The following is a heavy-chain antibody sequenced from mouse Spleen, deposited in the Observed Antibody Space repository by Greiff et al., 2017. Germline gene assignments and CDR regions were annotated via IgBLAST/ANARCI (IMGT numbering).Heavy chain of an antibody. CDR3: ARSNIYYDYAWFAY. CDR2: IYPGSGST. CDR1: GYTFTSYW. D-gene: IGHD2-4*01. J-gene: IGHJ3*01. Sequence: QVQLQQSGAELVKPGASVKMSCKASGYTFTSYWITWVKQRPGQGLEWIGDIYPGSGSTNYNEKFKSKATLTVDTSSSTAYMQLSSLTSEDSAVYYCARSNIYYDYAWFAYWGQGTLVTVSA. V-gene: IGHV1-55*01.